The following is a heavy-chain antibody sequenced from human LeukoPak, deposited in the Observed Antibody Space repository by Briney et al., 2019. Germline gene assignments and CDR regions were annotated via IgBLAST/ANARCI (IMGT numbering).Heavy chain of an antibody. CDR3: ARVPERMYYFDY. CDR2: IYYSGST. J-gene: IGHJ4*02. CDR1: GGSISSGDYY. Sequence: SETLSLTCTVYGGSISSGDYYWSWIRQPPGKGLEWIGYIYYSGSTYYNPSLKSRVTISVDTSKNQFSLKLSSVTAADTAVYYCARVPERMYYFDYWGQGTLVTVSS. V-gene: IGHV4-30-4*01. D-gene: IGHD2-2*01.